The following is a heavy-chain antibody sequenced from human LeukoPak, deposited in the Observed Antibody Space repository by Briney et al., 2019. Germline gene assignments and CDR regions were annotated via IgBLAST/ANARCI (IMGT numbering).Heavy chain of an antibody. CDR1: GGSISSYY. J-gene: IGHJ3*02. D-gene: IGHD5-24*01. CDR2: IYYSGST. CDR3: ARDPGGYNPDAFDI. Sequence: PSETLSLTCTVSGGSISSYYWSWIRQPPGKGLEWIGYIYYSGSTNYNPSLKSRVTISVVTSKNQFSLKLSSVTAADTAVYYCARDPGGYNPDAFDIWGQGTMVTVSS. V-gene: IGHV4-59*01.